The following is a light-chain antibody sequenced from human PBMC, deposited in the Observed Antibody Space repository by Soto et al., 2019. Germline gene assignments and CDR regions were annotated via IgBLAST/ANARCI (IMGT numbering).Light chain of an antibody. V-gene: IGLV2-23*02. J-gene: IGLJ7*01. CDR1: SSDVGSHNL. CDR2: EVS. CDR3: CLYGGWKAD. Sequence: QSALTQPASVSGSPGQSITISCTGTSSDVGSHNLVSWYQQHPGQAPKLMIYEVSKRPLGVSARFSASKSGNTASLTISGLQLADVGDDYCCLYGGWKADFGGGIQLTV.